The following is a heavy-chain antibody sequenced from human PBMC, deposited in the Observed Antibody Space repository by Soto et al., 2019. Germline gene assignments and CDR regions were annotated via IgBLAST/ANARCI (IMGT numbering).Heavy chain of an antibody. V-gene: IGHV5-10-1*01. CDR1: GYSFTSYW. CDR2: IDPSDSYT. J-gene: IGHJ4*02. Sequence: LGESLKISCKGSGYSFTSYWISWVRQMPGKGLEWMGRIDPSDSYTNYSPSFQGHVTISADKSISTAYLQWSSLKASDTAMYYCARLVVGATLTDYWGQGTLVTVSS. D-gene: IGHD1-26*01. CDR3: ARLVVGATLTDY.